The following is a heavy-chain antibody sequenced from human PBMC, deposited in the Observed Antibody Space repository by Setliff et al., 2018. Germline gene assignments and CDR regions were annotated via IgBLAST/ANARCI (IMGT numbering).Heavy chain of an antibody. J-gene: IGHJ4*02. V-gene: IGHV4-39*07. CDR3: TVYNTGSSKDHY. CDR1: GGSISSSGYY. Sequence: SETLSLTCTVSGGSISSSGYYWGWIRQPPGKGLEWIGSIYHSGSTYYNPSLKSRVTISVDTSKNQFSLKLSSVTAADTAVYYCTVYNTGSSKDHYWGQGTPVTVSS. CDR2: IYHSGST. D-gene: IGHD2-8*02.